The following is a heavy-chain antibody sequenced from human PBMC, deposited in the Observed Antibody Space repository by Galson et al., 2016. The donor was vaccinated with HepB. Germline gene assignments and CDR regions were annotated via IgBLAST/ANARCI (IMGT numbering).Heavy chain of an antibody. D-gene: IGHD6-13*01. CDR2: INSDGSST. Sequence: SLRLSCAASGFPFSNYWMHWVRQAPGKGPVWVSRINSDGSSTTYADSVKVRFTISRDNAKNTLYLQMNSLRAEDTALYYGTRVHREGIAAAGLQIWGQGTLVIVSS. V-gene: IGHV3-74*01. J-gene: IGHJ4*02. CDR3: TRVHREGIAAAGLQI. CDR1: GFPFSNYW.